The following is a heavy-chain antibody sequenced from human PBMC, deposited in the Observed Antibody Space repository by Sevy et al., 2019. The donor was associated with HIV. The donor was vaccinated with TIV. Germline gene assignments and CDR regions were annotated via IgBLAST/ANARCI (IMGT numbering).Heavy chain of an antibody. V-gene: IGHV4-34*01. CDR2: INHSGST. D-gene: IGHD4-4*01. CDR3: ARGLSRLHRFCIGGGSYQYYFDD. Sequence: SETLSLTCAVYGGSFSGYYWSWIRQPPGKGLEWIGEINHSGSTNYNPSLKSRVTISVDTSKNQFSLKLSSVTAADTAVYYCARGLSRLHRFCIGGGSYQYYFDDWGQGTLVTVSS. CDR1: GGSFSGYY. J-gene: IGHJ4*02.